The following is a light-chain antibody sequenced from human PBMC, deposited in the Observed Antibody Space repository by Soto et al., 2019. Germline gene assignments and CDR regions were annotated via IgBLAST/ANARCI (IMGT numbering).Light chain of an antibody. J-gene: IGLJ1*01. CDR3: NSCTTANTYV. CDR1: SSDVGAHNY. CDR2: DVT. V-gene: IGLV2-14*03. Sequence: QSALTQPASVSGSPGQSIAISCTGTSSDVGAHNYVSWYQQHPGEAPKLIIYDVTNRPSGVPDRFSGSKSGNTAPLTISGLQAEDEADYYCNSCTTANTYVFGTGTNVTVL.